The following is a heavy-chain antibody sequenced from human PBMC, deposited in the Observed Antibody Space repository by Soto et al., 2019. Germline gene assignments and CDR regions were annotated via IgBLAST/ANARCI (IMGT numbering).Heavy chain of an antibody. Sequence: GGSLRLSCAASGFTFSDYYMSWIRQAPGKGLEWVSYISSSGSTIYYADSVKGRFTISRDNAKNSLYLQMNSLRAEDTAVYYCVINWNDPVLDAFDIWGQGKMVTVSS. J-gene: IGHJ3*02. CDR1: GFTFSDYY. D-gene: IGHD1-1*01. CDR3: VINWNDPVLDAFDI. V-gene: IGHV3-11*01. CDR2: ISSSGSTI.